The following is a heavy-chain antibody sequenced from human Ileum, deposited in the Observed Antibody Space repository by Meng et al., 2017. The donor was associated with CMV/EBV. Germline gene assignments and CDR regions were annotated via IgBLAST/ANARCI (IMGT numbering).Heavy chain of an antibody. CDR3: ARTDFWSGYRKAYGMDV. CDR1: GFIFSSYV. V-gene: IGHV3-23*01. CDR2: ITGSGSDT. D-gene: IGHD3-3*01. Sequence: GGSLRLSCAASGFIFSSYVMSWVRQAPGRGLEWVSVITGSGSDTYHADSVKGRFTISRDNSKNTLYLQMNSLRAEDTAVYYCARTDFWSGYRKAYGMDVWGQGTTVTVSS. J-gene: IGHJ6*02.